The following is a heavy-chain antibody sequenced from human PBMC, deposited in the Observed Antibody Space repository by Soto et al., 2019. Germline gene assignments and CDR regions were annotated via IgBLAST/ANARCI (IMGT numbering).Heavy chain of an antibody. CDR2: IYNGGST. V-gene: IGHV4-59*11. J-gene: IGHJ4*02. D-gene: IGHD2-2*02. CDR3: GTRFYTSGVLFDY. Sequence: PSETLSLTCTVSGGSISDHYYMWIRQPPGRGLEYIAYIYNGGSTNYNPSLKSRVIISVDTSKNQFSLKLASVTAADTAVYYCGTRFYTSGVLFDYWGQGTPVTVSS. CDR1: GGSISDHY.